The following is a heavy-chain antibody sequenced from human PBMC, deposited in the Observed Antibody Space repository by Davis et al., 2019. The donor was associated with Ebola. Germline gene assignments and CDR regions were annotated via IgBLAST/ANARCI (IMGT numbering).Heavy chain of an antibody. V-gene: IGHV3-30-3*01. CDR1: GFTFSSYA. CDR3: ARDRGDTSLNY. Sequence: PGGSLRLSCAASGFTFSSYAMHWVRQAPGKGLEWVAVISYDGSNKYYADSVKGRFTISRDNSKNTLYLQMNSLRAEDTAVYYCARDRGDTSLNYWGQGTLVTVSS. CDR2: ISYDGSNK. J-gene: IGHJ4*02. D-gene: IGHD2/OR15-2a*01.